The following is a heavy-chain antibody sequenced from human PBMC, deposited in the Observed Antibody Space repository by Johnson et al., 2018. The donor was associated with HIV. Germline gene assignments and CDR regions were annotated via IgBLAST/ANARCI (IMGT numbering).Heavy chain of an antibody. V-gene: IGHV3-66*01. D-gene: IGHD5-12*01. CDR1: GFTVSSNY. CDR3: AKEGRYVEGAFDI. Sequence: VQLVESGGGVVQPGRSLRLSCAASGFTVSSNYMSWVRQAPGKGLEWVSVIYSGGTTYYVDSVKGRFTISRDNSKNTLYLQMNSLRAEDTAVYYCAKEGRYVEGAFDIWGQGTMVTVSS. CDR2: IYSGGTT. J-gene: IGHJ3*02.